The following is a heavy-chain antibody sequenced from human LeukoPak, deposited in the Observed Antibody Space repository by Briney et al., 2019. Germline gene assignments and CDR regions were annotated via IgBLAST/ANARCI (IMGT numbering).Heavy chain of an antibody. J-gene: IGHJ5*02. V-gene: IGHV3-23*01. CDR2: ISGSGGST. Sequence: GGSLRLSCAASGFTFSDYYMSWIRQAPGKGLEWVSAISGSGGSTYYADSVKGRFTISRDNSKNTLYLQMNSLRAEDTAVYYCAKSRSRRVDWFDPWGQGTLVTVSS. CDR3: AKSRSRRVDWFDP. CDR1: GFTFSDYY. D-gene: IGHD3-3*01.